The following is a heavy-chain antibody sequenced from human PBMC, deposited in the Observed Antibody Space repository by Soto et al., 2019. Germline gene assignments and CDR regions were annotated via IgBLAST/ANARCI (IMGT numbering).Heavy chain of an antibody. CDR2: ISYDSIDK. CDR3: ASLGSTAVVN. D-gene: IGHD3-16*01. J-gene: IGHJ4*02. Sequence: QVQLVESGGGVVQPGRSLRLSCAASGFTFSSYSMHWVRQAPGKGLEWVAVISYDSIDKYYADSVRGRFTISRDNSKNTLYMQMNSLRAEDTAVYYCASLGSTAVVNWGQGTLVTVSS. V-gene: IGHV3-30-3*01. CDR1: GFTFSSYS.